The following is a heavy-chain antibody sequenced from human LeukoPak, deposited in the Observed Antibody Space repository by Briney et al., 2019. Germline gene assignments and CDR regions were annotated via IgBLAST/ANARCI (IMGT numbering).Heavy chain of an antibody. Sequence: PGGSLRLSCAASGFTFSSYSMNWVRQAPGKGLEWVSYISRGRPTIHYADSVKGRFTISRDNAENSLYLQMNNLRAEDTAVYYCARGTSEYLSTHHFDYWGQGALVAVSS. CDR3: ARGTSEYLSTHHFDY. J-gene: IGHJ4*02. CDR2: ISRGRPTI. CDR1: GFTFSSYS. D-gene: IGHD1-26*01. V-gene: IGHV3-48*01.